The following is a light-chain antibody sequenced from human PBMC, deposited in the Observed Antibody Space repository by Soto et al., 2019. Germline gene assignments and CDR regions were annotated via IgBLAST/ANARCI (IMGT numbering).Light chain of an antibody. V-gene: IGKV3D-20*02. CDR1: QSVASRN. Sequence: EIVLTQSPGTLSLSPGERATLSCRASQSVASRNLAWYQQKPGQAPRLLIYDASNRATGIPVRFSGSGSGTDYTLTISSLEPEDFAIYYCQQRNTWPITFGQGTRLEIK. CDR2: DAS. J-gene: IGKJ5*01. CDR3: QQRNTWPIT.